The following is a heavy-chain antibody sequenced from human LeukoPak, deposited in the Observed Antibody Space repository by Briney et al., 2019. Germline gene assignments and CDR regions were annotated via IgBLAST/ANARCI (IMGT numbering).Heavy chain of an antibody. Sequence: GGSLRLSCAASGFTFSSYAMHWVRQAPGKGLEWVAVISSDGRNKYYADSVKGRFTISRDNSKNTLYLQMNSLRAEDTAVYYCARAGLDDFWSGYYQFYGMDVWGQGTTVTVSS. CDR1: GFTFSSYA. CDR2: ISSDGRNK. V-gene: IGHV3-30*04. D-gene: IGHD3-3*01. CDR3: ARAGLDDFWSGYYQFYGMDV. J-gene: IGHJ6*02.